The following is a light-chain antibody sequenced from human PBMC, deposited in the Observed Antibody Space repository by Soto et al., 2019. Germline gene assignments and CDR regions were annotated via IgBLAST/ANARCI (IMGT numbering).Light chain of an antibody. V-gene: IGKV3-20*01. CDR1: QSVSSSY. J-gene: IGKJ3*01. CDR3: QQYGSSLFT. CDR2: GAS. Sequence: EIVLTQSPGILSLSPGERATLSCRASQSVSSSYLAWYQQKPGQAPRLLIYGASSRATGIPDRFSGSGSGTDFTLTISRLEPEDFAVYYCQQYGSSLFTFGPGTKADIK.